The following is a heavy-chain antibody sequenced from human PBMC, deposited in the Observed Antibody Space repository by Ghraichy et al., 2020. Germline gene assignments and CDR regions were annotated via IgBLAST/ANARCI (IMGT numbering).Heavy chain of an antibody. Sequence: SETLSLTCVISGESVSSNIAAWNWIRQSPSRGLEWLGRTYYRSGWGFDYAPSVKSRITINADTSRNQLSLQLNSVTPEDTAVYYCVGGCGSGAAGCDSWGQGTLVTVSS. J-gene: IGHJ4*02. CDR3: VGGCGSGAAGCDS. V-gene: IGHV6-1*01. CDR1: GESVSSNIAA. D-gene: IGHD3-10*01. CDR2: TYYRSGWGF.